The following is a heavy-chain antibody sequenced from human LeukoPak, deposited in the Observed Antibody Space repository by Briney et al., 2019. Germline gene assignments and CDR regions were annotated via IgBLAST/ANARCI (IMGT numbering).Heavy chain of an antibody. J-gene: IGHJ4*02. CDR2: ISYDGSNK. CDR1: GFTFSSYA. CDR3: AREGSGLGEYSSGFFVDY. Sequence: PGRSLRLSCAASGFTFSSYAMHWVRQAPGKGLEWVAVISYDGSNKYYADSVKGRFTISRDNSKNTLYLQMNSLRAEDTAVYYCAREGSGLGEYSSGFFVDYWGQGTLVTVSS. D-gene: IGHD6-19*01. V-gene: IGHV3-30-3*01.